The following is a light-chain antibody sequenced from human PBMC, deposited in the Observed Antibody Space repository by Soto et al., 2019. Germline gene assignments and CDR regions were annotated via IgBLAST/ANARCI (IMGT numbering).Light chain of an antibody. J-gene: IGKJ4*01. V-gene: IGKV1-39*01. CDR2: AAS. CDR1: QSISSY. Sequence: DIQMTQYPSSLSASVGARVTITCRASQSISSYLNWYQQKPWQAPMLLIYAASSLQSGVPSRVSGSGSGTDFTLTISSLQPEDVATYYCHQSYITRLTFGGGTKVAIK. CDR3: HQSYITRLT.